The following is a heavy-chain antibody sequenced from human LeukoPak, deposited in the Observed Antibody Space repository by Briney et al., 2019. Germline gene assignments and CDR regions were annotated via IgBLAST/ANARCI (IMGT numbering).Heavy chain of an antibody. CDR1: GGSISSGSYY. V-gene: IGHV4-61*10. CDR2: INHSGST. Sequence: SETLSLTCTVSGGSISSGSYYWSWIRQPAGKGLEWIGEINHSGSTNYNPSLKSRVTISVDTSKNQFSLKLSSVTAADTAVYYCARHGRQRRGYSYGYNDYWGQGTLVAVSS. CDR3: ARHGRQRRGYSYGYNDY. D-gene: IGHD5-18*01. J-gene: IGHJ4*02.